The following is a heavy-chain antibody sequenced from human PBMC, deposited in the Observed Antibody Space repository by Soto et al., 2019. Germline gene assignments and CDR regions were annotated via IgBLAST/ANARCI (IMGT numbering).Heavy chain of an antibody. CDR3: ANCPLGKRRDAFDI. D-gene: IGHD1-26*01. V-gene: IGHV3-23*01. Sequence: VQLLESGGGLVQPGGSLRLSCAASGFTFSSYGMSWVRQAPGKGLEWVSGISGGSTYYADSVKGRFTISRDNSKNTLYLQINNLRAEDTAVYYCANCPLGKRRDAFDIWGQGTMVTVSS. CDR2: ISGGST. J-gene: IGHJ3*02. CDR1: GFTFSSYG.